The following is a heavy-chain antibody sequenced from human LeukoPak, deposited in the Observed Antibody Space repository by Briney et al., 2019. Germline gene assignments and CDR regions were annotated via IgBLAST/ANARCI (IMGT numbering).Heavy chain of an antibody. D-gene: IGHD2-2*02. CDR2: IKSKTDGGTT. J-gene: IGHJ4*02. CDR3: TGAGYCSSTSCYSYRFDY. Sequence: GGSLRLSCAASGFTFSNAWMSWVRQAPGKGLEWVGRIKSKTDGGTTDYAAPVKGRFTISRDDSKNTLYLQMNSLKTEDTAVYYCTGAGYCSSTSCYSYRFDYWGQGTLVTVSS. CDR1: GFTFSNAW. V-gene: IGHV3-15*01.